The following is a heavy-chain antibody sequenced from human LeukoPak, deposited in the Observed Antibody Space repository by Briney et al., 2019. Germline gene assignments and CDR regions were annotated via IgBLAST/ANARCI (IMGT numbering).Heavy chain of an antibody. CDR1: GYTFTSYY. CDR3: ARATNFYYYYGMHV. Sequence: ASVKVSCKTSGYTFTSYYIHWVRQAPGQGLEWMGIINPSSGATNYAQKFQGRVTMTRDTSTSTVYMELSSQRSEDTAVYYCARATNFYYYYGMHVWGQGTTVTVSS. CDR2: INPSSGAT. V-gene: IGHV1-46*01. D-gene: IGHD1-26*01. J-gene: IGHJ6*02.